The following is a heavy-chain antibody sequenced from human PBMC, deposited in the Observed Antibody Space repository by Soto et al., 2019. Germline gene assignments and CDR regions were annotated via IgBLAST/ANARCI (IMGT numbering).Heavy chain of an antibody. CDR1: GGSFSGYY. CDR3: ASHLWFGELSHPGLASYYFDY. Sequence: SETLSLTCAVYGGSFSGYYWSWIRQPPGKGLEWIGEINHSGSTNYNPSLKSRVTISVDTSKNQFSLKLSSVTAADTAVYYCASHLWFGELSHPGLASYYFDYWGQGTLVTVSS. D-gene: IGHD3-10*01. CDR2: INHSGST. J-gene: IGHJ4*02. V-gene: IGHV4-34*01.